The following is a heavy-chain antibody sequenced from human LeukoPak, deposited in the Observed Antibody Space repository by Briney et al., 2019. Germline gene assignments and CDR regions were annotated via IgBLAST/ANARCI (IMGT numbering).Heavy chain of an antibody. D-gene: IGHD3-9*01. J-gene: IGHJ4*02. CDR3: ARGIRYFDWLPPFDY. CDR2: IYHSGST. CDR1: GYSISSGYY. Sequence: SETLSLTCAVSGYSISSGYYWGWIRQPPGKGLEWLGSIYHSGSTYYNPSLKSRVTISVDTSKNQFSLKLSSVTAADTAVYYCARGIRYFDWLPPFDYWGQGTLVTVSS. V-gene: IGHV4-38-2*01.